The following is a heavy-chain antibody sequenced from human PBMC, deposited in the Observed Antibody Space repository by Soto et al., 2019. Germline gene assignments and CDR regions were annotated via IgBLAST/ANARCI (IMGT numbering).Heavy chain of an antibody. CDR3: ARIYDSSGYPSPLGY. V-gene: IGHV3-33*01. D-gene: IGHD3-22*01. Sequence: VGSLRLSCAASGFTFSSYGMHWDRQAPGKGLEWVAVIWYDGSNKYYADSVKGRFTISRDNSKNTLYLQMNSLRAEDTAVYYCARIYDSSGYPSPLGYWGQGTLVTVSS. CDR1: GFTFSSYG. CDR2: IWYDGSNK. J-gene: IGHJ4*02.